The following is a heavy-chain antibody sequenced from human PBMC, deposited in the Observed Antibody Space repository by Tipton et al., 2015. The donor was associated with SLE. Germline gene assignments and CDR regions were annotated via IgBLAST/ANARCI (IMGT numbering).Heavy chain of an antibody. D-gene: IGHD3-16*01. CDR1: GYTFTSYY. CDR3: ARGAGPITSFGNYYYYYYMDV. V-gene: IGHV1-46*01. J-gene: IGHJ6*03. CDR2: INPSGGST. Sequence: QSGPEVKEPGASVKVSCKASGYTFTSYYMHWVRQAPGQGLEWMGIINPSGGSTSYAQKFQGRVTMTRDTSTSTVYMELSSLRSEDTAVYYCARGAGPITSFGNYYYYYYMDVWGKGTTVTVSS.